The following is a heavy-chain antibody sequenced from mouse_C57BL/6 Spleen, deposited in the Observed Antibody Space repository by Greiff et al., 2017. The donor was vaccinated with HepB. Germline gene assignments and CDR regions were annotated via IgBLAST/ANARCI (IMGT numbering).Heavy chain of an antibody. CDR3: ARLITTGPDY. CDR1: GFTFSSYG. J-gene: IGHJ2*01. CDR2: ISSGGSYT. V-gene: IGHV5-6*02. D-gene: IGHD1-2*01. Sequence: KLTESGGDLVKPGGSLKLSCAASGFTFSSYGMSWVRQTPDKRLEWVATISSGGSYTYYPDSVKGRFTISRDNAKNTLYLQMSSLKSEDTAMYYCARLITTGPDYWGQGTTLTVSS.